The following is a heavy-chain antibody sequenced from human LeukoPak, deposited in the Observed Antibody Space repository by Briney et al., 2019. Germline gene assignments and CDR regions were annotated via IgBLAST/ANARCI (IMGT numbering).Heavy chain of an antibody. V-gene: IGHV1-69*01. CDR2: IIPIFGTA. CDR1: GGTFSSYA. J-gene: IGHJ5*02. D-gene: IGHD2-2*02. Sequence: SVKVSCKASGGTFSSYAISWVRQAPGQGLEWMGGIIPIFGTANYAQKFQGRVTITADESTSTAYMELRSLRSDDTAVYYCARDLYCSSTSCYNPWGQGTLVTVSS. CDR3: ARDLYCSSTSCYNP.